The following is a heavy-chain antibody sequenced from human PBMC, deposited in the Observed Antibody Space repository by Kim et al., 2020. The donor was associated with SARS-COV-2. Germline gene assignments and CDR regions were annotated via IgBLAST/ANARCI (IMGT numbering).Heavy chain of an antibody. CDR2: IYYSGST. CDR3: ASLLIVGATRPYYFDY. Sequence: SETLSLTCTVSGGSISSGGYYWSWIRQHPGKGLEWIGYIYYSGSTYYNPSLKSRVTISVDTSKNQFSLKLSSVTDADTAVYYCASLLIVGATRPYYFDYWGQGTLVTVSS. J-gene: IGHJ4*02. CDR1: GGSISSGGYY. D-gene: IGHD1-26*01. V-gene: IGHV4-31*03.